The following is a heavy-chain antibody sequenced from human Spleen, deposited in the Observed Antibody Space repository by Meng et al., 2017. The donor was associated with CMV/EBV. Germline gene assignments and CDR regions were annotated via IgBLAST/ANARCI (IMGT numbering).Heavy chain of an antibody. CDR2: INPNSGVT. CDR1: GYTFTDYY. V-gene: IGHV1-2*02. D-gene: IGHD2-2*01. Sequence: ASVKVSCKTSGYTFTDYYIHWVRQAPGQGLEWMGWINPNSGVTKYAQKFQGRVTMTRDSSISTAYVEVSRLRSDDTAIYYCARSCSSQTCYESFDYWGQGTLVTVSS. J-gene: IGHJ4*02. CDR3: ARSCSSQTCYESFDY.